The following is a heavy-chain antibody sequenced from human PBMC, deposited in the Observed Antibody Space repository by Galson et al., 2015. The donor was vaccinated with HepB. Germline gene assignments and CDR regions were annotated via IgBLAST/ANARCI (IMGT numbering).Heavy chain of an antibody. D-gene: IGHD4-17*01. CDR2: IYYRGRT. CDR3: ARDGDYIGSFNYGMDM. V-gene: IGHV4-31*03. J-gene: IGHJ6*02. Sequence: TLSLTCTVSGGSISSAGYYWNWIRQYPGKGLEWIGYIYYRGRTSYNPSLKSRVSISVDTSQNQFSLNLSSVIAADTAVYYCARDGDYIGSFNYGMDMGGRGTTVVVSS. CDR1: GGSISSAGYY.